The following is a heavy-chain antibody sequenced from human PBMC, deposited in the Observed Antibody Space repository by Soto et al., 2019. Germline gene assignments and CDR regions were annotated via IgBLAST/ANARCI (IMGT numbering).Heavy chain of an antibody. V-gene: IGHV4-59*01. D-gene: IGHD3-10*01. Sequence: SSETLSLTCTVSGGSISGYYWSWIRQPPGKGLEWIGYIYYSGSTSYNPSLKSRVTISLDTSKNQFSLKLSSVTAADTAVYYCARTWGVRGVIFASDIWGQGTMVTVSS. J-gene: IGHJ3*02. CDR2: IYYSGST. CDR1: GGSISGYY. CDR3: ARTWGVRGVIFASDI.